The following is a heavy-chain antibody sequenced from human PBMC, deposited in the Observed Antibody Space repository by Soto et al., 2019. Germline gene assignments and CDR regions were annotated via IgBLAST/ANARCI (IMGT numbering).Heavy chain of an antibody. D-gene: IGHD2-15*01. CDR2: INPNGGST. V-gene: IGHV1-46*01. Sequence: QVQLMQSGAEVKKPGASVRVSCKASGYTFTNYYVHWVPQAPGQGLEWMGFINPNGGSTTYAQKFQGRFTVTTATSTRTVYMQLSSLRSEDTAVFYCARSAAYDYWGQGTLVTVSS. CDR1: GYTFTNYY. J-gene: IGHJ4*02. CDR3: ARSAAYDY.